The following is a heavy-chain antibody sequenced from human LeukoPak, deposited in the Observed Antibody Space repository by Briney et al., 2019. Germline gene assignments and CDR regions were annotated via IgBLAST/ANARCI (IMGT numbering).Heavy chain of an antibody. V-gene: IGHV3-11*04. J-gene: IGHJ5*02. CDR3: ARVYYASWSGQPLSQHWLDP. CDR1: GFMVTNNY. Sequence: GGSLRLSCAVSGFMVTNNYLGWVRQAPGKGLEWISYIGSRGTPTRYADSVKGRFAISRDNAKNSLYLQMNGLRVEDTAIYYCARVYYASWSGQPLSQHWLDPWGQGTLVTVSS. CDR2: IGSRGTPT. D-gene: IGHD3-3*01.